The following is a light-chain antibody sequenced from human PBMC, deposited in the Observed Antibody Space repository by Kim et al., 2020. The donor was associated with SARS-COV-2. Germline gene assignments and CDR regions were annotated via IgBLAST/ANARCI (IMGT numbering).Light chain of an antibody. J-gene: IGLJ2*01. CDR1: SLRSYY. V-gene: IGLV3-19*01. CDR3: NSRDSNTNMI. Sequence: SSELTQDPAVSVALGQTVRITCQGDSLRSYYASWFQQKPGQAPVLVIYGKNNRPPGIPDRFSGSISGNTASLTITGAQAEDEADYYCNSRDSNTNMIFGGGTQLTVL. CDR2: GKN.